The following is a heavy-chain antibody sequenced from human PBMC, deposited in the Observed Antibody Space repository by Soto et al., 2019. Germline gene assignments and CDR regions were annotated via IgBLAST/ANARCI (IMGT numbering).Heavy chain of an antibody. J-gene: IGHJ4*02. CDR2: SSATGSGT. CDR1: GFTFRSYG. Sequence: EVQLLESGGGLVQPGGSLRLSCAASGFTFRSYGMTWVRQAPGKGLEWVSFSSATGSGTYYADSVKGRFTISRDNSKNTLYLQMTSLRADDTAVYYCAKDRRAGGNYGFYSDFWGQGALVIVPS. CDR3: AKDRRAGGNYGFYSDF. V-gene: IGHV3-23*01. D-gene: IGHD1-7*01.